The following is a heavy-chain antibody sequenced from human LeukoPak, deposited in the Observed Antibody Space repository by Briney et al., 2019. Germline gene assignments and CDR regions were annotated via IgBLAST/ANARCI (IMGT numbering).Heavy chain of an antibody. Sequence: GGSLSLSCAASGFSFTTYWMSWVRQAPGKGLEWVANIKEDGSEKYYVDSMKGRFTISRDNAKNSLSLQMNSLRAEDTAVYYCARLGTAEGTLEDYWGQGTLVTVSS. CDR3: ARLGTAEGTLEDY. J-gene: IGHJ4*02. CDR2: IKEDGSEK. D-gene: IGHD6-13*01. V-gene: IGHV3-7*01. CDR1: GFSFTTYW.